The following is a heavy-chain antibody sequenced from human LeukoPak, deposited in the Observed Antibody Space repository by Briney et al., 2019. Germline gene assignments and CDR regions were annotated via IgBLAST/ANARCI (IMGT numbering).Heavy chain of an antibody. D-gene: IGHD3-9*01. Sequence: SVKVSCKASGGTFSSYAISWVRQAPGQGLEWMGGIIPIFGTANYAQKFQGRVTMTTDMSTSTFYMELSNLVSEDTAVYYCAKDPRDISTGNYDEFDIGGQGTMVTVSS. CDR1: GGTFSSYA. CDR3: AKDPRDISTGNYDEFDI. J-gene: IGHJ3*02. CDR2: IIPIFGTA. V-gene: IGHV1-69*05.